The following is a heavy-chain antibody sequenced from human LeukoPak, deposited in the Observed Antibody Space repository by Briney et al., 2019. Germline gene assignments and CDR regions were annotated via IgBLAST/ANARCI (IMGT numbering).Heavy chain of an antibody. CDR3: ARGTSGEYYYDSSGYYYVRSNYYFDY. Sequence: GGSLRLSCAASGFTVSSNYMSWVRQAPGKGLEWVANIKQDGSEKYYVDSVKGRFTISRDNAKNSLYLQMNSLRAEDTAVYYCARGTSGEYYYDSSGYYYVRSNYYFDYWGQGTLVTVSS. V-gene: IGHV3-7*03. CDR2: IKQDGSEK. J-gene: IGHJ4*02. CDR1: GFTVSSNY. D-gene: IGHD3-22*01.